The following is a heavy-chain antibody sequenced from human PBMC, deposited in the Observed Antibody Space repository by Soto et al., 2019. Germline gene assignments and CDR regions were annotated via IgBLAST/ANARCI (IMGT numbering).Heavy chain of an antibody. CDR2: ISSSSSYI. CDR1: GFTFSSYS. D-gene: IGHD2-15*01. V-gene: IGHV3-21*01. Sequence: GGSLRLSCAASGFTFSSYSMNWVRQAPGKGLEWVSSISSSSSYIYYADSVKGRFTISRDNAKNSLYLQMNSLRAEDTAVYYCARERYCSGGSCYSFGYWGQGTLVTVSS. CDR3: ARERYCSGGSCYSFGY. J-gene: IGHJ4*02.